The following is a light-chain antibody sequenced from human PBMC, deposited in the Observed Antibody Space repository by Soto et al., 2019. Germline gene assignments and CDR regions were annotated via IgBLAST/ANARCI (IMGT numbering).Light chain of an antibody. Sequence: ETVLTQSPGTVSLSPGERATLSCRTSQSVNSNYLAWYQQKPGQAPRLLIYGVFNRATGIPDRFSGSGSGKDFTLTISGREPEDSAVYYCQHYDGSPRTFGQGTKLEIK. J-gene: IGKJ2*01. CDR1: QSVNSNY. V-gene: IGKV3-20*01. CDR2: GVF. CDR3: QHYDGSPRT.